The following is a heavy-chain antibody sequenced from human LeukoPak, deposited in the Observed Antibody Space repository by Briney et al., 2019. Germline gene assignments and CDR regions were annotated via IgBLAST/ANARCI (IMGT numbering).Heavy chain of an antibody. CDR1: GGTFSSYA. J-gene: IGHJ4*02. CDR2: VILIFGTA. V-gene: IGHV1-69*05. Sequence: SSVNVSCKASGGTFSSYAISWVRQAPGRGLEGVEGVILIFGTANYAQKFQRRLTSPTDESTGTAYMQLSSLRSEDTAVYYYAIHYDSSGNYSAHFDYWGQGTLVTVSS. CDR3: AIHYDSSGNYSAHFDY. D-gene: IGHD3-22*01.